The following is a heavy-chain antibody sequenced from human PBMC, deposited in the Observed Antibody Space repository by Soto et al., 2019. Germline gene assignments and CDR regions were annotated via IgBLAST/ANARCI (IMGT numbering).Heavy chain of an antibody. CDR2: IGGTDGKT. CDR1: GFTFSSYA. Sequence: GGSLRLSCAASGFTFSSYAMSWVRQAPGKGLEWVAAIGGTDGKTYYADSVKGRFTISRDNSENTLYLQMSRLRAEDAAVYFCAKGMFSSSPAAAGSFDYWGQGALVTVSS. V-gene: IGHV3-23*01. D-gene: IGHD3-10*01. J-gene: IGHJ4*02. CDR3: AKGMFSSSPAAAGSFDY.